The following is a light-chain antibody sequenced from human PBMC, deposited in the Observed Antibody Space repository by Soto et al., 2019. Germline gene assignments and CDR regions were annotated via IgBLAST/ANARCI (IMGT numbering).Light chain of an antibody. CDR3: QQYKSYLT. V-gene: IGKV1-5*01. J-gene: IGKJ1*01. CDR1: QTISGW. Sequence: DIQMTQSPSTLSGSVGARVTITCRASQTISGWLAWYQRKPGKARKLLIYHASSLESGVPSRFSGSGSGTEFTLTISSLQADDFATDYCQQYKSYLTFGQGTKV. CDR2: HAS.